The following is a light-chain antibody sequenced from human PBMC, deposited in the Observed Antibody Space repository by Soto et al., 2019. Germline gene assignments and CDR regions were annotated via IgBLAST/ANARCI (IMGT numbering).Light chain of an antibody. Sequence: DIQMTQSPSSVSASVGDRVTITCRASQDISSCLAWYQQKPGKAPKLLIYAASSLQSGVPSRFSGSASGTDFTLTINTLQPEDFATYYCQQTSSFPLTFGGGTKVEIK. CDR1: QDISSC. J-gene: IGKJ4*01. V-gene: IGKV1-12*01. CDR3: QQTSSFPLT. CDR2: AAS.